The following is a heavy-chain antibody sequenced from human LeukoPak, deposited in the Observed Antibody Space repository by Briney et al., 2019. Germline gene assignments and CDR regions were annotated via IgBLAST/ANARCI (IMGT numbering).Heavy chain of an antibody. J-gene: IGHJ4*02. CDR1: GDSISSYY. CDR2: IYTSGST. D-gene: IGHD1-1*01. Sequence: IPSETLSLTCTVSGDSISSYYWSWIRQPAGKGLEWIGRIYTSGSTNYNPSLKSRVTMSVDTSKNQFSLKLSSVTAADTAVYYCARDGSPHWNDALDYWGQGTLVTVSS. CDR3: ARDGSPHWNDALDY. V-gene: IGHV4-4*07.